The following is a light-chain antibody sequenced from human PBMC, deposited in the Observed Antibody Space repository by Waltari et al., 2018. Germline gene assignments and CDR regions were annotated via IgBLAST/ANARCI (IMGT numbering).Light chain of an antibody. CDR2: SAS. CDR3: QQSYSVPVT. J-gene: IGKJ3*01. CDR1: QNIMTY. Sequence: ILMTQSPSPLSASLVDRVTVTSRASQNIMTYLLCYQHKPGNAPELLIYSASKLQRGGPSRFSCRGSDKEFALAISSLQPADFATYYCQQSYSVPVTFGPGTNVDRK. V-gene: IGKV1-39*01.